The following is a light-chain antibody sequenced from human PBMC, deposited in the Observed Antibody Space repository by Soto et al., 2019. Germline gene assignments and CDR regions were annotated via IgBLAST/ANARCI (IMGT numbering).Light chain of an antibody. CDR3: QQYGSSSWT. J-gene: IGKJ1*01. CDR1: QSVSSSY. Sequence: EIVLTQSPGTLSLSQRERATLSCRASQSVSSSYLAWYQQKPGQPPRLVMYATSSRATGIPARFSGSGSGTDFTLTISRLEPEDFAVYYCQQYGSSSWTFGQGTKVDIK. CDR2: ATS. V-gene: IGKV3-20*01.